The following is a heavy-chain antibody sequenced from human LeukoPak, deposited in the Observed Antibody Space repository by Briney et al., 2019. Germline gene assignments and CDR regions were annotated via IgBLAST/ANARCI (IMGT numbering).Heavy chain of an antibody. CDR1: GGTFSSYA. CDR2: IIPILGTA. J-gene: IGHJ2*01. Sequence: SVKVSCKASGGTFSSYAISWVRQAPGQGLEWMGGIIPILGTANYAQKFQGRVTITTDESTSTAYMELSSLRSEDTAVYYCAGQAAGYWYFDLWGRGTLVTVSS. CDR3: AGQAAGYWYFDL. D-gene: IGHD6-13*01. V-gene: IGHV1-69*05.